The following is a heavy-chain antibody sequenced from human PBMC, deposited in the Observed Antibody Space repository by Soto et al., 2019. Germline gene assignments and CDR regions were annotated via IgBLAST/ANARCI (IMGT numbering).Heavy chain of an antibody. D-gene: IGHD3-3*01. CDR3: AREKGENYDFWSGYYRGFDY. Sequence: GGSLRLSCAASGFTFSSYAMHWVRQAPGKGLEWVAVISYDGSNKYYADSVKGRFTISRENSKNTLYLQMNSLRAEDTAVYYCAREKGENYDFWSGYYRGFDYWGQGTLVTVSS. CDR2: ISYDGSNK. V-gene: IGHV3-30-3*01. J-gene: IGHJ4*02. CDR1: GFTFSSYA.